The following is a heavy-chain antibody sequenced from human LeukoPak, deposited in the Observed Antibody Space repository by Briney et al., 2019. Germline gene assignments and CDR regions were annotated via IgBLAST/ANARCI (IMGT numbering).Heavy chain of an antibody. Sequence: SETLSLTCTVSGDSIGSYFWSWIRQPPGKGLEWIGYNSGSTNYNPSLKSRVTILLDRSKNQFSLNLSSVTAADTAIYYCARGRGYGGNYLRSFDIWGQGTMVTVSS. CDR2: NSGST. CDR1: GDSIGSYF. CDR3: ARGRGYGGNYLRSFDI. J-gene: IGHJ3*02. D-gene: IGHD1-26*01. V-gene: IGHV4-59*08.